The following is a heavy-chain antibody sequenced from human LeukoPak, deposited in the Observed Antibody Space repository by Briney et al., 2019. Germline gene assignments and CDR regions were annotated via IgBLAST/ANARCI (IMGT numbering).Heavy chain of an antibody. CDR1: GFTFSSYS. CDR2: ISSSSSYI. D-gene: IGHD1-26*01. CDR3: ARDLSGSYYFDY. Sequence: GGSLRLSCAASGFTFSSYSMNWVRNTPGHGLEWVSSISSSSSYIYYADSVKGRFTISRDNGKNSLYLQMNSLRAEDTAVYYCARDLSGSYYFDYWGQGTLVTVAS. V-gene: IGHV3-21*01. J-gene: IGHJ4*02.